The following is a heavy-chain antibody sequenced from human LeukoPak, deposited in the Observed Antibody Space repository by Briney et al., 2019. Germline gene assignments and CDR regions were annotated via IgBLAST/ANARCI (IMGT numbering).Heavy chain of an antibody. CDR3: ARRCRSTSCYHY. Sequence: SETLSLTCTVSGGSISSSSYYWGWIRQPPGKGLEWIGNIYDSGNTYYNPSLKSRVTISVDTSKNQFSLELNSVTAADTAVYFCARRCRSTSCYHYWGQGTLVTVSS. CDR2: IYDSGNT. CDR1: GGSISSSSYY. V-gene: IGHV4-39*01. D-gene: IGHD2-2*01. J-gene: IGHJ4*02.